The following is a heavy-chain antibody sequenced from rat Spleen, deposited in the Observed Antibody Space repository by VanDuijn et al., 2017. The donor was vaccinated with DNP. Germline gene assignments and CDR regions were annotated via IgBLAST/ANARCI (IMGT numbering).Heavy chain of an antibody. V-gene: IGHV5-7*01. D-gene: IGHD1-7*01. Sequence: EVQLVESGGGLVQPGRSLKLSCAASEFTFSDYNMAWIRQAPKKGLEWVATITPSGGSTYFRYSVKGRFTISRDNAKSTLYLQMDSLRSEDTATYYCATRGDYFDYWGQGTLVTVSS. CDR3: ATRGDYFDY. J-gene: IGHJ3*01. CDR2: ITPSGGST. CDR1: EFTFSDYN.